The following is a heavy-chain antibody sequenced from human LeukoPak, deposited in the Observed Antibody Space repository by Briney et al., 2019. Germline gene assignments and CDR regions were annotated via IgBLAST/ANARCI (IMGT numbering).Heavy chain of an antibody. V-gene: IGHV3-7*01. J-gene: IGHJ4*02. CDR1: GFVFSSSW. D-gene: IGHD3-16*01. CDR2: IDPDGSTK. Sequence: GGSLGLSCAASGFVFSSSWLNWVRQAPGKGLEWVAIIDPDGSTKSSADSVKGRFTISRDNTKNSLYLQMNSLRAEDRAVYYCARDPGWGAFDLWGQGTLVTVSS. CDR3: ARDPGWGAFDL.